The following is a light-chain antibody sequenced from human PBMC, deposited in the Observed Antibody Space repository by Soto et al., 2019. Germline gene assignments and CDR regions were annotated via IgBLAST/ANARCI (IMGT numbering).Light chain of an antibody. Sequence: DIQMTQSPSSLSASVGDRVTITCRASQSISSYLSWYQQKPGKAPKLLISAASSFQSGVPSRFRGSGSGTDFTLTIRRRQPGDFATYYCQQCYSTTPWTFGQGNKGEIK. V-gene: IGKV1-39*01. J-gene: IGKJ1*01. CDR1: QSISSY. CDR2: AAS. CDR3: QQCYSTTPWT.